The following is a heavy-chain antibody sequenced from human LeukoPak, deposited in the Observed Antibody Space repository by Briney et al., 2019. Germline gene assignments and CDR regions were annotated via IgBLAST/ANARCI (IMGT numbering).Heavy chain of an antibody. CDR1: GFTFSDYY. CDR3: AREAMYYDILTGYGSLSYMDV. V-gene: IGHV3-11*04. J-gene: IGHJ6*03. CDR2: ISSSGSTI. Sequence: GGSLRLSCAASGFTFSDYYMSWIRQAPGKGLEWVSYISSSGSTIYYADSVKGRFTISRDNAKNSLYLQMNSLRAEDTAVYYCAREAMYYDILTGYGSLSYMDVWGKGTTVTVSS. D-gene: IGHD3-9*01.